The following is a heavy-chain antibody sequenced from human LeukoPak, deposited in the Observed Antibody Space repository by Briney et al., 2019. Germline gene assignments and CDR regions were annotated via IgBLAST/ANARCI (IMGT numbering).Heavy chain of an antibody. J-gene: IGHJ6*03. Sequence: PSETLSLTCTVADDSISGYYWTWIRQSPGKGLEWLAYMFFSGATTYNPSLRSRVTVLVDTSKNQFSLKLSSVTAADTAVYYCARLPYYYDSHGFRDYHYYMDVWGKGTTVTVSS. V-gene: IGHV4-59*08. CDR2: MFFSGAT. CDR1: DDSISGYY. D-gene: IGHD3-22*01. CDR3: ARLPYYYDSHGFRDYHYYMDV.